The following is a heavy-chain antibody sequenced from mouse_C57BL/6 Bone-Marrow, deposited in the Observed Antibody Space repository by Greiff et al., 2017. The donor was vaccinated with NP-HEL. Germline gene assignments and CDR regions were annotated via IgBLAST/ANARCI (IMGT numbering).Heavy chain of an antibody. CDR1: GYTFTSYW. CDR3: ARDDYDPYAMDY. J-gene: IGHJ4*01. Sequence: QVQLQQSGAELVMPGASVKLSCKASGYTFTSYWMHWVKQRPGQGLEWIGEIDPSDSYTNYNQKFKGKSTLTVDKSSSTAYMQLSSLTSEDSAVYYCARDDYDPYAMDYWGQGTSVTVSS. V-gene: IGHV1-69*01. D-gene: IGHD2-4*01. CDR2: IDPSDSYT.